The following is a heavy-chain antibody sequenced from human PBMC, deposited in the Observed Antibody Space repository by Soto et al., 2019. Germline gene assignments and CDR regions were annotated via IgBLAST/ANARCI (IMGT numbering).Heavy chain of an antibody. J-gene: IGHJ4*02. V-gene: IGHV3-30*18. CDR1: GFTFSSYG. CDR3: AKDRSSTLYYFDY. CDR2: ISYDGSNT. Sequence: QVQLVESGGGVVQPGRSLRLSCAASGFTFSSYGMHWVRQAPGKGLEWVAVISYDGSNTYYADSVQGRFTISRDNSKNMLYLQMNSLRAEDTAVYYCAKDRSSTLYYFDYWGQGTLVTVSS. D-gene: IGHD6-13*01.